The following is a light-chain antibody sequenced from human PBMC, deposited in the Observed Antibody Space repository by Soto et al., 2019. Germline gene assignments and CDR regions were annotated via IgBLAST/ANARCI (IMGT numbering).Light chain of an antibody. CDR2: DAS. J-gene: IGKJ4*01. CDR1: QVISSW. Sequence: DIQLTQSPSFLAPSIGESVTITCRASQVISSWLAWYQQKPEKAPKLVIYDASSLQSGVPSRFSGSGSGTDFTLTISSLQPEDFATYYCQQANSFPLTFGGGTKVDIK. V-gene: IGKV1-12*01. CDR3: QQANSFPLT.